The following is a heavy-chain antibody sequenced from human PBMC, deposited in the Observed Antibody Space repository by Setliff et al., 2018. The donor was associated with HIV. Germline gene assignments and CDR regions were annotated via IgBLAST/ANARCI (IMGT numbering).Heavy chain of an antibody. V-gene: IGHV3-21*01. CDR1: GFTFRNYK. D-gene: IGHD3-3*01. Sequence: PGGSLRLSCAASGFTFRNYKFNWVRQAPGRGLEWVSSISIGSGGAIDYADSVQGRFTISRDNSKNSLYLQMNGLRVEDTGVYYCARDYLYYNLYNGSPVYGMDVWGQGTTVTVSS. CDR3: ARDYLYYNLYNGSPVYGMDV. CDR2: ISIGSGGAI. J-gene: IGHJ6*02.